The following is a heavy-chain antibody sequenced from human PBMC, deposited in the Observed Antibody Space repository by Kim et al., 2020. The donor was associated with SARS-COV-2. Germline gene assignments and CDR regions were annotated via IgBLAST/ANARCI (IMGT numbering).Heavy chain of an antibody. CDR2: ISGSSGTT. D-gene: IGHD3-22*01. J-gene: IGHJ4*02. CDR1: GFTFSSYA. V-gene: IGHV3-23*01. CDR3: AKAQRFSSSGYPSGFDH. Sequence: GGSLRLSCAASGFTFSSYAMRWVRQAPGKGLEWVSSISGSSGTTYYADSVKGRFTISRDNSKNTLYLQMNSLRAEDTAVYYCAKAQRFSSSGYPSGFDHWGQGTLVTVSS.